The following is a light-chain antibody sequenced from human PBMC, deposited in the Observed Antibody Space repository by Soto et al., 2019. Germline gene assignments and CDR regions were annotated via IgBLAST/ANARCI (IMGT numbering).Light chain of an antibody. CDR2: ETS. J-gene: IGKJ4*01. Sequence: DIQLTQSPSFLSASVGDRVTITYRATHDIRGHLAWYQQKPGRAPKLLISETSTLQSGVPSRFSGSGFGTEFTLTVTSLKPEDLATYYCQQVNAAPLTFGGGTKVEIK. V-gene: IGKV1-9*01. CDR1: HDIRGH. CDR3: QQVNAAPLT.